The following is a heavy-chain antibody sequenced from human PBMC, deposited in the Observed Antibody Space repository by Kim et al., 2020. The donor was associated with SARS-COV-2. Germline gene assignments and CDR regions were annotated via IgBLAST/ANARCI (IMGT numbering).Heavy chain of an antibody. Sequence: SRVTISVDTSKNQFSLKLSSVTAADTAVYYCARSGNYYDSSGYSSDAYDYWGQGTLVTVSS. J-gene: IGHJ4*02. CDR3: ARSGNYYDSSGYSSDAYDY. D-gene: IGHD3-22*01. V-gene: IGHV4-59*01.